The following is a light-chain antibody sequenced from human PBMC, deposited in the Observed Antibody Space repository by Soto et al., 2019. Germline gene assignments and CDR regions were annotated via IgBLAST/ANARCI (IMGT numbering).Light chain of an antibody. V-gene: IGLV2-23*02. CDR3: CSYAGTNPSYV. CDR2: DVN. J-gene: IGLJ1*01. CDR1: TSDVGTHNL. Sequence: QSVLTQPASVSGSPGQSITISCTGSTSDVGTHNLVSWYQHHPGKAPQLLIYDVNKRPSGISNRFSGSKSGNTASLTISGLQAEDEADYHCCSYAGTNPSYVFGTGTRSPS.